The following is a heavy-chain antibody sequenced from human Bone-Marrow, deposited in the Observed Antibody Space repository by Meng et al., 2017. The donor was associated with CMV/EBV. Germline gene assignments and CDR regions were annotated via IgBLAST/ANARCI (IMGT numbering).Heavy chain of an antibody. Sequence: GESLKISCAASGFTFSSYAMSWVRQAPGKGLEWVSAISGSGGSTYYADSVKGRFTISRDNSKNTLYLQMNSLRAEDTVVYYCAKDVPHDYGDYLYYYYYGMDVCGQGTTVTASS. J-gene: IGHJ6*02. D-gene: IGHD4-17*01. CDR2: ISGSGGST. V-gene: IGHV3-23*01. CDR3: AKDVPHDYGDYLYYYYYGMDV. CDR1: GFTFSSYA.